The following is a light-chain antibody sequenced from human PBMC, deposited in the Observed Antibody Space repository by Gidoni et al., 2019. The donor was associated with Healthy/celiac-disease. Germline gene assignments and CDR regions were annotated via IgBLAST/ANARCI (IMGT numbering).Light chain of an antibody. CDR1: SSNIGSNT. V-gene: IGLV1-44*01. CDR3: AAWDDSLNGFYV. J-gene: IGLJ1*01. Sequence: QSVLTQPPSASWTPGQRVTISCSGSSSNIGSNTVNWYQQLPGTAPKLPDRFSGSKSGTSASLAISGLQSEDEADYYCAAWDDSLNGFYVFGTGTKVTVL.